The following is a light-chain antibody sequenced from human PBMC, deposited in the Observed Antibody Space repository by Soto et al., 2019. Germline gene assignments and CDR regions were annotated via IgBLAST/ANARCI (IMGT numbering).Light chain of an antibody. CDR2: SNN. CDR1: SSNIGINT. J-gene: IGLJ1*01. V-gene: IGLV1-44*01. CDR3: AAWDDSLSGHYV. Sequence: QSVLTQPPSASGTPGQRVTLSCSGSSSNIGINTVDWYQHLPGTAPKLLIYSNNQRSSGVPDRISGSKSGTSASLAISGRQSEDEADYYCAAWDDSLSGHYVFGTGTKLTVL.